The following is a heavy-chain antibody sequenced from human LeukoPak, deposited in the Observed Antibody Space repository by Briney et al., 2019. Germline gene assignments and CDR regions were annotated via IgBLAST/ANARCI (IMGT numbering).Heavy chain of an antibody. D-gene: IGHD6-13*01. J-gene: IGHJ4*02. CDR1: GFTFSSYW. V-gene: IGHV3-7*01. CDR3: AKDLDRYSSSWGDY. CDR2: IKEDGGEE. Sequence: GGSLRLSCAPSGFTFSSYWMTWVRQAPGKGLEWVANIKEDGGEEYYVDSVKGRFTISRDNSKNTLYLQMNSLRAEDTAVYYCAKDLDRYSSSWGDYWGQGALVTVSS.